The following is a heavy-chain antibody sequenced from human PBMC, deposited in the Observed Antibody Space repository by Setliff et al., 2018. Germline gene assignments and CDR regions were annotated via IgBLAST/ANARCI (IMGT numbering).Heavy chain of an antibody. Sequence: ASVKVSCKASGYTFTSYYMHWVRQAPGQGLEWMGIINPSGGSTSYAQKFQGRVTMTRDTSMSTVYMELSSLRFEDTAVYYCARGKIQLWLRFLFDSWGQGTLVTVSS. CDR3: ARGKIQLWLRFLFDS. CDR2: INPSGGST. D-gene: IGHD5-18*01. CDR1: GYTFTSYY. V-gene: IGHV1-46*01. J-gene: IGHJ4*02.